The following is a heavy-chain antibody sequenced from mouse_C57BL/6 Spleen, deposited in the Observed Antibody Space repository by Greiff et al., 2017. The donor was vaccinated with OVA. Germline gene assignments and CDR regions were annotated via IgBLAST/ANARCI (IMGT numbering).Heavy chain of an antibody. V-gene: IGHV5-17*01. CDR1: GFTFSDYG. J-gene: IGHJ4*01. Sequence: EVKLVESGGGLVKPGGSLKLSCAASGFTFSDYGMHWVRQAPEKGLEWVAYISSGSSTIYYADTVKGRFTISRDNAKNTLFLQMTSLRSEDTAMYYCARPVYPYYYAMDYWGQGTSVTVSS. CDR2: ISSGSSTI. CDR3: ARPVYPYYYAMDY.